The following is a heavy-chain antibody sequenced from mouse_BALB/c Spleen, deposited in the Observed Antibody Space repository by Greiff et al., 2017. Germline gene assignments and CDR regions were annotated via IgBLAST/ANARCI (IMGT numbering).Heavy chain of an antibody. J-gene: IGHJ3*01. D-gene: IGHD3-2*01. Sequence: VQLQQSGAELARPGASVKLSCKASGYTFTSYWMQWVKQRPGQGLEWIGAIYPGDGDTRYTQKFKGKATLTADKSSSTAYMQLSSLASEASAVYYCARDSSGFWGQGTLVTVSA. CDR1: GYTFTSYW. V-gene: IGHV1-87*01. CDR3: ARDSSGF. CDR2: IYPGDGDT.